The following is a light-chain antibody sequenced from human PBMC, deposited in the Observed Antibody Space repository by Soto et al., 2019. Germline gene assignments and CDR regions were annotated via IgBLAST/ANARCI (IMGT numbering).Light chain of an antibody. V-gene: IGKV1-39*01. Sequence: DIQMTQSPSSLSASVGDRVTITCRASQSISSYLNWYQQKPGKAPKLLIYAASSLQSGVPSRFSGSGSWTDFTLTISSLPPEAFAAYYCQQSYTTPPTFGGGTKVEIK. CDR1: QSISSY. CDR2: AAS. CDR3: QQSYTTPPT. J-gene: IGKJ4*01.